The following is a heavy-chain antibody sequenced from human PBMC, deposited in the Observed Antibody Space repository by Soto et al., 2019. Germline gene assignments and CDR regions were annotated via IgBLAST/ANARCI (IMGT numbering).Heavy chain of an antibody. J-gene: IGHJ4*02. CDR3: AKRRGAGGHFDY. CDR1: GFTFSSYA. V-gene: IGHV3-23*01. CDR2: VGIGGST. D-gene: IGHD2-15*01. Sequence: GGSLRLSCAASGFTFSSYAMGWVRQGPGKGLEWVAVVGIGGSTHYADSVRGRFTISRDNSKNTLSLQMNSLTAEDTAVYFCAKRRGAGGHFDYWGQGALVTVSS.